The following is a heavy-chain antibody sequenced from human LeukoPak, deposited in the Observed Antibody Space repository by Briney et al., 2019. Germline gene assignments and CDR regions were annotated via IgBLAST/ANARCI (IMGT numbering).Heavy chain of an antibody. V-gene: IGHV3-23*01. CDR3: AKDLRVSGYYHNGMDV. CDR2: ISGSGGST. D-gene: IGHD3-22*01. Sequence: GGSLRLSCAASGFTFSSYAMSWVRQAPGKGLEWVSAISGSGGSTYYADSVKGRFTISRDNSKNTLYLQMNSLRAEDTAVYYCAKDLRVSGYYHNGMDVWGQGTTVTVSS. J-gene: IGHJ6*02. CDR1: GFTFSSYA.